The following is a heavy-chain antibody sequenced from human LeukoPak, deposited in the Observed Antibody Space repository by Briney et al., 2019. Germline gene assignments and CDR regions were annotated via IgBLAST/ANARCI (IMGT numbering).Heavy chain of an antibody. CDR1: GGSISSGGYS. Sequence: SQTLSLTCAVSGGSISSGGYSLSWIRQPPGKGLEWIVYIYHSGSTNYNPSLKSRVTISVDTSKNQFSLKLSSVTAADTAVYYCARGFKDYDFWSGYYPSPYDYWGQGTLVTVSS. CDR2: IYHSGST. J-gene: IGHJ4*02. D-gene: IGHD3-3*01. CDR3: ARGFKDYDFWSGYYPSPYDY. V-gene: IGHV4-30-2*01.